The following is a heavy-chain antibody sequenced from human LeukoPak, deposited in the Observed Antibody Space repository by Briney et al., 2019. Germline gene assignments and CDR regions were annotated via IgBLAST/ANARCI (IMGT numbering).Heavy chain of an antibody. D-gene: IGHD3-3*01. CDR1: GFTFSSYW. J-gene: IGHJ1*01. CDR3: ARVGNDFWSGYYAAYFQH. V-gene: IGHV3-7*01. CDR2: IKQDGSEK. Sequence: PGGSLRLSCAASGFTFSSYWMSWVRRAPGKGLEWVANIKQDGSEKYYVDSVKGRFTISRDNAKNSLYLQMNSLRAEDTAVYYCARVGNDFWSGYYAAYFQHWGQGTLVTVSS.